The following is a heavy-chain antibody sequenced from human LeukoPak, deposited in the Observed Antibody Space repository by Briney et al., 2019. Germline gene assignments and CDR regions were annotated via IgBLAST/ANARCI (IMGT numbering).Heavy chain of an antibody. CDR2: ISYDGGNK. CDR3: AKDHVRGYSGYDHYFDY. CDR1: GFTFSNYG. J-gene: IGHJ4*02. Sequence: GGSLRLSCAASGFTFSNYGMHWVRQAPDKGLEWVAVISYDGGNKRYADSVKGRFTISRDNSKNMLYLQMNSLRAEDTAVYYCAKDHVRGYSGYDHYFDYWGQGTLVTVSS. V-gene: IGHV3-30*18. D-gene: IGHD5-12*01.